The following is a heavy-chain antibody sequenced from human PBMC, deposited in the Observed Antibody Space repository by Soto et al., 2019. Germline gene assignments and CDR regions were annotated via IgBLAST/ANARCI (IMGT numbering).Heavy chain of an antibody. V-gene: IGHV4-39*01. Sequence: QTQLQESGPRLVKPSETVSLTCTVSGGSLNNRNNYWGWIRQSPVTGLEWLGSIYSGGTTYYNPYLKRRVTRSGDTSNNQYSRRLISVTAADSAVYHCARHGATAGLFFDSWGPGIQVTVSS. CDR1: GGSLNNRNNY. CDR2: IYSGGTT. CDR3: ARHGATAGLFFDS. D-gene: IGHD6-13*01. J-gene: IGHJ4*02.